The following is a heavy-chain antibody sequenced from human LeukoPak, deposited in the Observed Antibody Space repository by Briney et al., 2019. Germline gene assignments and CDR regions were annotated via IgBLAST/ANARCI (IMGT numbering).Heavy chain of an antibody. CDR3: ARDRGLYGSGSYNWFDP. Sequence: ASVKVSCKASGYTFTSYAMHWVRQAPGQRLEWMGWINAGNGNTKYSQKFQGRVTITRDTSASTAYMELSSLRSEDTAVYYCARDRGLYGSGSYNWFDPWGQGTLVTVPS. D-gene: IGHD3-10*01. CDR2: INAGNGNT. CDR1: GYTFTSYA. J-gene: IGHJ5*02. V-gene: IGHV1-3*01.